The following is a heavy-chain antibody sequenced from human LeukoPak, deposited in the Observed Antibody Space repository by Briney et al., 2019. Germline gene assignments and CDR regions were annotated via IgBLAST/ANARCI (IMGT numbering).Heavy chain of an antibody. D-gene: IGHD3-16*01. V-gene: IGHV3-74*01. Sequence: GGSLRLSCAASGFTFTSSRMLWVRQTPGKGLVWVSNINTDGSSTNYADSVKGRFTISRDNAKNTLFLQMNSLRAEDTAIYYCVRSWGGDYWGQGTLVTVSS. J-gene: IGHJ4*02. CDR2: INTDGSST. CDR3: VRSWGGDY. CDR1: GFTFTSSR.